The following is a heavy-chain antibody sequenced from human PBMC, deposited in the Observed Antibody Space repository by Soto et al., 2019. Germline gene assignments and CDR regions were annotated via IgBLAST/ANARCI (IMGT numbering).Heavy chain of an antibody. CDR3: AKDHYDFWSGYSEINWFDP. CDR2: ISYDGSNK. J-gene: IGHJ5*02. D-gene: IGHD3-3*01. V-gene: IGHV3-30*18. Sequence: GGSLRLSCAASGFTFSSYGMHWVRQAPGKGLEWVAVISYDGSNKYYADSVKGRFTISRDNSKNTLYLQMNSLRAEDTAVYYCAKDHYDFWSGYSEINWFDPWGQGTLVTVSS. CDR1: GFTFSSYG.